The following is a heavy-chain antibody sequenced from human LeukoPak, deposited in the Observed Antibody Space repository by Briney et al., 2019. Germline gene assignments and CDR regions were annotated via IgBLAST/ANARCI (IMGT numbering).Heavy chain of an antibody. V-gene: IGHV4-4*07. D-gene: IGHD3-22*01. CDR3: ARERYYYDSNGYSPSYWYFDL. CDR1: GGSISSYY. CDR2: IYTSGST. J-gene: IGHJ2*01. Sequence: SETLSLTCTVSGGSISSYYWSWIRQPAGKGLEWIGRIYTSGSTNYNPSLKSRVTMSVDTSKNQFSLTLSSVTAADTAVYYCARERYYYDSNGYSPSYWYFDLWGRGTLVTVSS.